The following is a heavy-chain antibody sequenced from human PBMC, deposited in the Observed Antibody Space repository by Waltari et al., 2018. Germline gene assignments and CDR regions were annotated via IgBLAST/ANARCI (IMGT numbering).Heavy chain of an antibody. J-gene: IGHJ4*02. D-gene: IGHD1-1*01. V-gene: IGHV3-23*01. CDR2: ISGRSERI. CDR1: GFTFSSYA. CDR3: ARDVDSNPEGTY. Sequence: EVQLLESGGGLVQPGGSLRLSCAASGFTFSSYAMSWVRQAPGKGLEWVSSISGRSERINYADSVKGRFTISRDNSKNTLYLQMDGLRDEDTAVYYCARDVDSNPEGTYWGQGTLVTVSS.